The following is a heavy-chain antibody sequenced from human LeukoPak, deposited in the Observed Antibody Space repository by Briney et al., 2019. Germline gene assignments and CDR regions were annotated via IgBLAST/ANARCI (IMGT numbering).Heavy chain of an antibody. CDR2: ISYDGSNK. V-gene: IGHV3-30-3*01. Sequence: PGRSLRLSCAASGFTFSSYAMHWVRQAPGKGLEWVAVISYDGSNKYYADSVKGRFTISRDNSKNTLYLQMNSLRAEDTAVYYCARDYKASTGHGYLDYWGQGTLVTVSS. D-gene: IGHD3-10*01. CDR3: ARDYKASTGHGYLDY. CDR1: GFTFSSYA. J-gene: IGHJ4*02.